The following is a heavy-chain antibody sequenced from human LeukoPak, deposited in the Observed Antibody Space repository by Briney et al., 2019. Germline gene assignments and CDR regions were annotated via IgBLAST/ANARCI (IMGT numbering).Heavy chain of an antibody. V-gene: IGHV4-31*03. D-gene: IGHD3-3*01. CDR2: ITYSGNT. CDR3: ARIAYDALDSYYYGMDV. CDR1: GGSISSGPYY. Sequence: SETLSLTCTVSGGSISSGPYYWIWIRQHPGTGLEWIGYITYSGNTYYYPALNSRVTVSLDTSKTQFSLKLSSVTAADTAVYYCARIAYDALDSYYYGMDVWGQGTTVTVSS. J-gene: IGHJ6*02.